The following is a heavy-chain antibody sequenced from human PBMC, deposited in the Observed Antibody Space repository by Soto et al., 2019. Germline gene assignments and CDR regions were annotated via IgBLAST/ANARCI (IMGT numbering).Heavy chain of an antibody. J-gene: IGHJ4*02. CDR1: GYTFTSYG. Sequence: ASVKVSCKASGYTFTSYGISWVRQAPGQGLEWMGWINAGNGNTKYSQKLQGRVTMTRDTSASTAYMELSSLRSEDTAVYYCARGPLDYPIPDFDYWGQGTLVTVSS. CDR3: ARGPLDYPIPDFDY. V-gene: IGHV1-18*01. D-gene: IGHD2-8*01. CDR2: INAGNGNT.